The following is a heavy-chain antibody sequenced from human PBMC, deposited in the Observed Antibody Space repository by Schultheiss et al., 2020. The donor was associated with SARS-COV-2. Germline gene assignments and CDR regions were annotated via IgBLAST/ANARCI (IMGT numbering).Heavy chain of an antibody. CDR2: IYHSGST. Sequence: SETLSLTCTVSGGSISSYYWSWIRQPPGKGLEWIGEIYHSGSTYYNPSLKSRVTISVDTSKNQFSLKLSSVTAADTAVYYCARMLYCSSTSCYAGFDYWGQGTLVTVSS. J-gene: IGHJ4*02. CDR1: GGSISSYY. CDR3: ARMLYCSSTSCYAGFDY. V-gene: IGHV4-59*04. D-gene: IGHD2-2*01.